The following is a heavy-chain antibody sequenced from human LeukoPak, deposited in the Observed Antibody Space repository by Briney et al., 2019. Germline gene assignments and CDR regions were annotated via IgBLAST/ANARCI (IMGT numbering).Heavy chain of an antibody. J-gene: IGHJ4*02. CDR3: AAQLDTAMVLFDY. V-gene: IGHV3-21*01. D-gene: IGHD5-18*01. CDR2: ISSSSSYI. Sequence: GGSLRLSCAASGFTFSSYSMNWVRQAPGKGLEWVSSISSSSSYIYYADSVKGRFTISRDNIKNSLYLQMNSLRAEDTAVYYCAAQLDTAMVLFDYWGQGNLVTVSS. CDR1: GFTFSSYS.